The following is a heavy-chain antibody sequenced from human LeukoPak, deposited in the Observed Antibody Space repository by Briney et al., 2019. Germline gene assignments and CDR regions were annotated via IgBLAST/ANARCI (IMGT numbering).Heavy chain of an antibody. CDR2: INHSGST. J-gene: IGHJ4*02. D-gene: IGHD4-17*01. CDR3: ARGMTTVTFDY. Sequence: PSETLSLTCTVSGGSLSSYYWSWIRQPPGKGLEWIGEINHSGSTNYNPSLKSRVTISVDTSKNQFSLKLSSVTAADTAVYYCARGMTTVTFDYWGQGTLVTVSS. V-gene: IGHV4-34*01. CDR1: GGSLSSYY.